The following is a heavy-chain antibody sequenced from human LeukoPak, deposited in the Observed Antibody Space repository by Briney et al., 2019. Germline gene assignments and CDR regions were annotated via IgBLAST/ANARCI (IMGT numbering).Heavy chain of an antibody. V-gene: IGHV3-48*03. Sequence: PGGSLRLSCVVSGFTFSSYDMNWVRQAPGKGLEWISYISGSGSTIYDADSVKDRFTISRDNAKNSLHLQMNSLRAEDTAVYYCARIPPYYYGSGSYLMGYYYFGRDVWGKGPTVTVSS. CDR1: GFTFSSYD. J-gene: IGHJ6*04. D-gene: IGHD3-10*01. CDR3: ARIPPYYYGSGSYLMGYYYFGRDV. CDR2: ISGSGSTI.